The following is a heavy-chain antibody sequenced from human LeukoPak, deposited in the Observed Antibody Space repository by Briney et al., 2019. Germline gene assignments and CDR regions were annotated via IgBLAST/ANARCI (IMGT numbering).Heavy chain of an antibody. D-gene: IGHD5-12*01. CDR3: ARLGDSGYDREDDY. CDR1: GGSINSYY. CDR2: IYYSGST. V-gene: IGHV4-59*08. Sequence: SETLSLTCTVSGGSINSYYWSWIRQPPGKGLEWIGYIYYSGSTNYNPSLKSRVTISVDTSKNQFSLKLSSVTAADTAVYYCARLGDSGYDREDDYWGQGTLVTVSS. J-gene: IGHJ4*02.